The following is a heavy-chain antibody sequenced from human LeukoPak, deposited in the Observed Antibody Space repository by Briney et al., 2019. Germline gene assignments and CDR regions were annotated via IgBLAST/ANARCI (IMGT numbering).Heavy chain of an antibody. V-gene: IGHV3-30-3*01. CDR1: GFTFSSYA. J-gene: IGHJ4*02. CDR3: ATSHYYDTAQYFDY. CDR2: ISYDGSNK. Sequence: PGGSLRLSCAASGFTFSSYAMHWVRQAPGKGLEWVAVISYDGSNKYYADSVKGRFTISRDNSKNTLYLQMNSLRAEDTAVYYCATSHYYDTAQYFDYWGQGTLVTVSS. D-gene: IGHD3-22*01.